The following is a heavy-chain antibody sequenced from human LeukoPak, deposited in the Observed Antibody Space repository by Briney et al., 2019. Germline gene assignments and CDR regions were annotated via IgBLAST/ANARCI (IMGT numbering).Heavy chain of an antibody. CDR2: INPNSGDT. Sequence: ASVKVSCMASGYTFTECYLHWVRPAAGQGLEWMGWINPNSGDTNYAQEFQGRVTMTRDTSISTAYMELRRLRSDDTAFYYCARAASYYGSGSFYPYYFDYWGQGTLATVSS. CDR3: ARAASYYGSGSFYPYYFDY. D-gene: IGHD3-10*01. CDR1: GYTFTECY. V-gene: IGHV1-2*02. J-gene: IGHJ4*02.